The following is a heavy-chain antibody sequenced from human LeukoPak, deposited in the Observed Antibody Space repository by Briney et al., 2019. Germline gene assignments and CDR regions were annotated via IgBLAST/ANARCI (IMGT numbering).Heavy chain of an antibody. Sequence: SQTLSLTCTVSGGSISSGGYYWSWIRQPPGKGLEWIGYIYHSGSTYYNPSLKSRVTISVDRSKNQFSLKLSSVTAADTAVYYCARDPSTYYYDSSGYYGHDYWGQGTLVTVSS. CDR3: ARDPSTYYYDSSGYYGHDY. CDR1: GGSISSGGYY. J-gene: IGHJ4*02. V-gene: IGHV4-30-2*01. D-gene: IGHD3-22*01. CDR2: IYHSGST.